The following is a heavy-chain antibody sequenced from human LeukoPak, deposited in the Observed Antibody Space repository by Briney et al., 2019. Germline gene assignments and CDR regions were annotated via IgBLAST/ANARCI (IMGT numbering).Heavy chain of an antibody. V-gene: IGHV4-61*02. Sequence: SETLSLTCTVSGGSISSGSYYWSWIRQPAGKGLEWIGRIYTSGSTNYNPSLKSRVTISVDTSKNQFSLKLSSVTAADTAVYYCAGGRGSSGYPFDYWGQGTLVTVSS. CDR2: IYTSGST. CDR3: AGGRGSSGYPFDY. J-gene: IGHJ4*02. D-gene: IGHD3-22*01. CDR1: GGSISSGSYY.